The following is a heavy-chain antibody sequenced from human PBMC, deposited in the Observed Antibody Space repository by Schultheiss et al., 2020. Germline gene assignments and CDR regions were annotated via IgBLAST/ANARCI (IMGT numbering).Heavy chain of an antibody. Sequence: ASVKVSCKASGYTFTSYDINWVRQATGQGLEWMGWMNPNSGNTGYAQKFQGRVTMTRNTSISTAYMELSSLRSEDTAVYYCARGFGVYDFWSGYYFGVPPHYGMDVWGKGTTVNGYS. CDR2: MNPNSGNT. J-gene: IGHJ6*04. D-gene: IGHD3-3*01. V-gene: IGHV1-8*01. CDR1: GYTFTSYD. CDR3: ARGFGVYDFWSGYYFGVPPHYGMDV.